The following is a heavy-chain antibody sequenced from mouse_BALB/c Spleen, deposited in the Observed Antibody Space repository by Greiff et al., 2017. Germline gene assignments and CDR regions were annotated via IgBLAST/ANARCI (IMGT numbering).Heavy chain of an antibody. CDR2: ISYDGSN. CDR1: GYSITSGCY. D-gene: IGHD4-1*01. Sequence: EVKLQESGPGLAKPSQSLSLTCSVTGYSITSGCYWYWIRKLPGNKLEWMGYISYDGSNNYNPSLKNRISITRDTSKNQFFLKLNSVTTEDTATYDCARGTGTRYFDVWGAGTTVTVSS. CDR3: ARGTGTRYFDV. V-gene: IGHV3-6*02. J-gene: IGHJ1*01.